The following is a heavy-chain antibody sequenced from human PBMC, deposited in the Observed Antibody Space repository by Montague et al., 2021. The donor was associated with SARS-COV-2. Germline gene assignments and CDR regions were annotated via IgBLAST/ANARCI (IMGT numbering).Heavy chain of an antibody. J-gene: IGHJ5*02. CDR1: GGSVSDYY. Sequence: SATLSLTCAVYGGSVSDYYWSWIRQPPGKGLEWIGEINHSGSTNXNPSLKSRVTTSVDTSKNQFSLKLTSVTAADTAVYYCARGPRITLIVVVITDIWFDPWGQGTLVTVSS. CDR2: INHSGST. V-gene: IGHV4-34*01. D-gene: IGHD3-22*01. CDR3: ARGPRITLIVVVITDIWFDP.